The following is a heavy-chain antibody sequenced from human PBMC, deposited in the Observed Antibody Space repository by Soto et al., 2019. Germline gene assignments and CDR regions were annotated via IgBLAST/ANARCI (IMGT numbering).Heavy chain of an antibody. CDR2: IYYSGST. D-gene: IGHD2-15*01. CDR1: GASISTYY. J-gene: IGHJ6*02. Sequence: SETLSLTCSVSGASISTYYWTWIRQPPGKGLEWIGFIYYSGSTNYNPSLKSRVSMSLDTSKNQFSLRLSSVTAADTAVYYCAGADDSTWSWGMDVWGQGTTVTVSS. V-gene: IGHV4-59*01. CDR3: AGADDSTWSWGMDV.